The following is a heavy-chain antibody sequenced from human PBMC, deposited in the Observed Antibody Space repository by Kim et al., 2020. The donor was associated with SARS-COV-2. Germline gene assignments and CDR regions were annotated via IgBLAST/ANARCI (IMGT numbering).Heavy chain of an antibody. V-gene: IGHV3-30*01. Sequence: ADSVKGRFTISRDNSKNTLYLQMNSLRAEDTAVYYCATAQSEPYYYYGMDVWGQGTTVTVSS. CDR3: ATAQSEPYYYYGMDV. J-gene: IGHJ6*02.